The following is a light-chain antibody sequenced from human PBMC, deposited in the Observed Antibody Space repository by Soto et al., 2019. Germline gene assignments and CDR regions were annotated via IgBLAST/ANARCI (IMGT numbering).Light chain of an antibody. V-gene: IGLV2-14*01. Sequence: QSALAQPASVSGSFGQSITISCSGPNTDLGVYGYVSWYQHQPGKAPKLLIYDVNNRPSGISDRFSGSKSGDTASLTISGLQAEDEADYSCSSKISGFVYGFGTGTKVTVL. CDR2: DVN. J-gene: IGLJ1*01. CDR3: SSKISGFVYG. CDR1: NTDLGVYGY.